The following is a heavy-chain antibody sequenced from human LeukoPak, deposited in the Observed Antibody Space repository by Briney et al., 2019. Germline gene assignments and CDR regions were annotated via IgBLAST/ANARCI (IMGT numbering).Heavy chain of an antibody. V-gene: IGHV4-39*01. CDR3: ARIIAVAEYFDY. J-gene: IGHJ4*02. Sequence: PSETLSLTCTVSGGSISSSSYSWGWIRQPPGKGLEWIGSIYYSGSTYYNPSLKSRVTISVDTSKNQFSLKLSSVTAADTAVYYCARIIAVAEYFDYWGQGTLVTVSS. D-gene: IGHD6-19*01. CDR1: GGSISSSSYS. CDR2: IYYSGST.